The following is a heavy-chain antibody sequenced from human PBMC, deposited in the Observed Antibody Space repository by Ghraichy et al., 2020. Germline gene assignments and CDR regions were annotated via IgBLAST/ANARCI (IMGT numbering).Heavy chain of an antibody. CDR3: AKDYGITMVQGVSFDY. D-gene: IGHD3-10*01. V-gene: IGHV3-23*01. J-gene: IGHJ4*02. Sequence: GGSLRLSCAASGFTFSSYAMSWVRQAPGKGLEWVSAISGSGGSTYYADSVKGRFTISRDNSKNTLYLQMNSLRAEDTAVYYCAKDYGITMVQGVSFDYWGQGTLVTVSS. CDR2: ISGSGGST. CDR1: GFTFSSYA.